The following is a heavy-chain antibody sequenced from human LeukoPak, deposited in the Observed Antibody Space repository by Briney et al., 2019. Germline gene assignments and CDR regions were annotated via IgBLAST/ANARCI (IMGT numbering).Heavy chain of an antibody. V-gene: IGHV4-59*01. J-gene: IGHJ6*02. CDR3: ASDDPTYGMDV. Sequence: PSETLSLTCTVSGGSINYYYWMWIRQPPGKGLEWIGYIYYSGGTHYNPSLKSRVTMLVDTSKNQFSLKLTAVTAADTAVYYCASDDPTYGMDVWGQGTTVTVSS. CDR1: GGSINYYY. CDR2: IYYSGGT.